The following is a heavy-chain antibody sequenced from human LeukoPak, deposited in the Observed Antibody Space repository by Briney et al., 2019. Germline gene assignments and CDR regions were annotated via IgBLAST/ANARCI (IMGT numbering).Heavy chain of an antibody. Sequence: SETLSLTCTVSGGSISSGSYYWSWIRQPAGKRLEWIGHIYRSGSTNYNPSLKSRVTISVDTSKNQFSLKLSSVTAADTAVYYCASLHYDSSGYDYWGQGTLVTVSS. CDR2: IYRSGST. D-gene: IGHD3-22*01. CDR3: ASLHYDSSGYDY. V-gene: IGHV4-61*09. CDR1: GGSISSGSYY. J-gene: IGHJ4*02.